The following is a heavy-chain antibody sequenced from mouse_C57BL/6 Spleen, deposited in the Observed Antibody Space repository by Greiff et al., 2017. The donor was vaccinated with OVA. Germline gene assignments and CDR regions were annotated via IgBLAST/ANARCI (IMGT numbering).Heavy chain of an antibody. CDR1: VFTFSDFY. Sequence: ELKLVASGGGLVPSGRSLRLSCATSVFTFSDFYMEWVRQAPGKGLEWLAARRNKANDYTTEYSASVTGRFIVSRDTSQSILYLQMNALRAEDTAIYYCARDLYYYGAMDYWGQGTSVTVSS. J-gene: IGHJ4*01. CDR3: ARDLYYYGAMDY. D-gene: IGHD1-1*01. V-gene: IGHV7-1*01. CDR2: RRNKANDYTT.